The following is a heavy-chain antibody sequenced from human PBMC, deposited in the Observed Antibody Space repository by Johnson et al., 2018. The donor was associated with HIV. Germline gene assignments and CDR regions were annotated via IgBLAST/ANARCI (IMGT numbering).Heavy chain of an antibody. CDR2: ISYDGSNK. V-gene: IGHV3-30*18. D-gene: IGHD6-13*01. CDR3: AKDIDGSSWWTPHDPDDAFDI. Sequence: QVQLVESGGGLVKPGGSLRLSCAASGFPFSDYYMVWIRQAPGKGLEWVAVISYDGSNKYYADSVKGRFTISRDNSKNTLYLQMNSLRAEDTAVYYCAKDIDGSSWWTPHDPDDAFDIWCQGTMVTVSS. J-gene: IGHJ3*02. CDR1: GFPFSDYY.